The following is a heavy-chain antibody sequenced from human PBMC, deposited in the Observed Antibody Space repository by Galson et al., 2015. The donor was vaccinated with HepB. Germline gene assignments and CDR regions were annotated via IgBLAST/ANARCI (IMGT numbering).Heavy chain of an antibody. CDR3: TTDLLRYYYDSSGYRY. J-gene: IGHJ4*02. CDR1: GFTFSNAW. V-gene: IGHV3-15*01. Sequence: SLRLSCAASGFTFSNAWMSWVRQAPGKGLEWVGRIKSKTDGGTTDYAAPVKGRFTISRDDSKNTLYLQMNSLKTEDTAVYYCTTDLLRYYYDSSGYRYWGQGTLVTVSS. D-gene: IGHD3-22*01. CDR2: IKSKTDGGTT.